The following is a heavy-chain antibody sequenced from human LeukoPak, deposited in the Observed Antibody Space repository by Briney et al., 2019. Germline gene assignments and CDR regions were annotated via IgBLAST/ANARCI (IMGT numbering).Heavy chain of an antibody. J-gene: IGHJ4*02. CDR1: GYSSSNYW. D-gene: IGHD6-19*01. V-gene: IGHV5-51*01. CDR2: IYPGDSDT. CDR3: ARYSSGWGAFDS. Sequence: GESLNISCTGSGYSSSNYWIGCVRQMPGKGLEWIGIIYPGDSDTRYSPSFQGQVTISADKSVSTAYLQWSSLKASDTAMYYCARYSSGWGAFDSWGQGALVTVSS.